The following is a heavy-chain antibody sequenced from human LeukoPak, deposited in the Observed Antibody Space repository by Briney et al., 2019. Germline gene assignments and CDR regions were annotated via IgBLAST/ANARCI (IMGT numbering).Heavy chain of an antibody. J-gene: IGHJ4*02. CDR3: GRDWKTWIQVGY. CDR2: ISSSSSSI. D-gene: IGHD5-18*01. CDR1: GFTFSISS. V-gene: IGHV3-48*01. Sequence: PGGSLRLSCVASGFTFSISSMSWVRQAPGKGLEWVSYISSSSSSIYDADSVKGRFTISRDNAKNSLYLQMNSLRAEDTAVYYCGRDWKTWIQVGYWGQGTLVTVSS.